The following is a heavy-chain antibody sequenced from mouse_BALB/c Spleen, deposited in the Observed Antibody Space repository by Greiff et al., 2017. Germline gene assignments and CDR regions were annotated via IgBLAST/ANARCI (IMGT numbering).Heavy chain of an antibody. CDR2: ISSGGSYT. J-gene: IGHJ3*01. CDR1: GFTFSSYG. D-gene: IGHD2-1*01. Sequence: EVQRVESGGDLVKPGGSLKLSCAASGFTFSSYGMSWVRQTPDKRLEWVATISSGGSYTYYPDSVKGRFTISRDNAKNTLYLQMSSLKSEDTAMYYCARDKGNSRAWFAYWGQGTLVTVSA. V-gene: IGHV5-6*01. CDR3: ARDKGNSRAWFAY.